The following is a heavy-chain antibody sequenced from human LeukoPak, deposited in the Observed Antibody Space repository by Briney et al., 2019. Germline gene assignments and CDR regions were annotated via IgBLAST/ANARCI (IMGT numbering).Heavy chain of an antibody. V-gene: IGHV4-38-2*02. D-gene: IGHD3-22*01. CDR1: GYSISSGFY. J-gene: IGHJ5*02. Sequence: SETLSLTCTVSGYSISSGFYWGWIRPPPGKGLEWIGSINYSGSTYYNPSLKSRVTISVDTSKNQFSLKLSSVTAADTAVYYCARHGAPYYYDSNTWFDPWGQGTLVTVSS. CDR2: INYSGST. CDR3: ARHGAPYYYDSNTWFDP.